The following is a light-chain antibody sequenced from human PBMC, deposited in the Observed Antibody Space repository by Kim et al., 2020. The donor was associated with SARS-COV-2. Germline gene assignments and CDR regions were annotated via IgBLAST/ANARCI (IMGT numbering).Light chain of an antibody. CDR2: DVN. V-gene: IGLV2-11*01. Sequence: QSALTQPRSVSGSPGQSVTISCTGTSSDVGDYNYVSWYQQHPGKAPKLMIYDVNKRPSGVPDRFSGSKSGNTASLTISGLQAEGEANYYCCSYAGSYTWVFGGGTQLTVL. J-gene: IGLJ3*02. CDR3: CSYAGSYTWV. CDR1: SSDVGDYNY.